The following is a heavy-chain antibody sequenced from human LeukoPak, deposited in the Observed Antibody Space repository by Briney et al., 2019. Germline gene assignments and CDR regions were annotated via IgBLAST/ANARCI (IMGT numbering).Heavy chain of an antibody. D-gene: IGHD3-16*01. J-gene: IGHJ6*04. V-gene: IGHV1-69*01. CDR1: GGTFSNYA. Sequence: SVTVSYKASGGTFSNYAISWVRQAPGPGLEWMGGIIPIFGTANYAQKFQGGVTITADESTSTAYMELSSLRSEDTAVYYCARESREVCYYCYYGMDVWGKGTTVTVSS. CDR3: ARESREVCYYCYYGMDV. CDR2: IIPIFGTA.